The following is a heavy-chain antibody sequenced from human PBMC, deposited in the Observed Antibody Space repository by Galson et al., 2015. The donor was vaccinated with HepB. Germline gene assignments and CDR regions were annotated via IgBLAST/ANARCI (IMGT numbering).Heavy chain of an antibody. CDR3: ARVDTAMVNQYYFDY. CDR2: IYYSGST. D-gene: IGHD5-18*01. J-gene: IGHJ4*02. Sequence: LSLTCTVSGGSVSSGSYYWSWIRQPPGKGLEWIGYIYYSGSTNYNPSLKSRVTISVDTSKNQFSLKLSSVTAADTAVYYCARVDTAMVNQYYFDYWGQGTLVTVSS. V-gene: IGHV4-61*01. CDR1: GGSVSSGSYY.